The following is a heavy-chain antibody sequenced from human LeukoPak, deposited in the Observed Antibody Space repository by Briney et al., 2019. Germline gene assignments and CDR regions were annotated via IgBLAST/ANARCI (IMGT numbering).Heavy chain of an antibody. J-gene: IGHJ4*02. Sequence: ASVKVSCKASGYTFTGYYMHWVRQAPGQGLGWMGRINPNSGGTNYAQKFQGRVTMTRDTSISTAYMELSRLRSDDTAVYYCASFAPGIAVVARPRRFDYWGQGTLVTVSS. CDR2: INPNSGGT. V-gene: IGHV1-2*06. D-gene: IGHD6-19*01. CDR1: GYTFTGYY. CDR3: ASFAPGIAVVARPRRFDY.